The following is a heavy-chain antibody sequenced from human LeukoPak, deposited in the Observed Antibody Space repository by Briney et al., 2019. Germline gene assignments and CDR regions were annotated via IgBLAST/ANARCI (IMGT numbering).Heavy chain of an antibody. J-gene: IGHJ6*02. CDR2: ISYDGSNK. CDR3: ARDLHRLRVRGVTPTGMDV. V-gene: IGHV3-30-3*01. CDR1: GFTFSSYA. D-gene: IGHD3-10*01. Sequence: GGSLRLSCAASGFTFSSYAMHWVRQTPGKGLEWVAVISYDGSNKYYADSVKGRFTISRDNSKNTLYLQMNSLRAEDTAVYYCARDLHRLRVRGVTPTGMDVWGQGTTVTVSS.